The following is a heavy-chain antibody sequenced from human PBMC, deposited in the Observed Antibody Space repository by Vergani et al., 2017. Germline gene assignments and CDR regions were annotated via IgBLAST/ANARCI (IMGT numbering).Heavy chain of an antibody. CDR3: VRIRGVTTDY. J-gene: IGHJ4*02. V-gene: IGHV2-70*15. Sequence: QVTLRESGPALVKPTQTLILTCPFSGFSLTTSGICMTWIRQPPGKALEWLARIDWDDNKYYSTSLKTRLTISKDTSNNQVVLTMTNMDPVDTATYYCVRIRGVTTDYWGQGTLVTVSS. D-gene: IGHD2-21*02. CDR1: GFSLTTSGIC. CDR2: IDWDDNK.